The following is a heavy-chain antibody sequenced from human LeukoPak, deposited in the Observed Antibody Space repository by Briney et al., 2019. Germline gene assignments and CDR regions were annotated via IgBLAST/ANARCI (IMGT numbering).Heavy chain of an antibody. J-gene: IGHJ4*02. V-gene: IGHV4-30-2*01. CDR3: ARTPGYSSSWYYFDY. Sequence: SQTLSLTCAVSGGSISSGGYSWSWIRQPPGKGLEWIGYIYHSGSTYYNPSLKSRVTISVDRSKNQFSLKLSSVTVADTAVYYCARTPGYSSSWYYFDYWGQGTLVTVSS. CDR1: GGSISSGGYS. CDR2: IYHSGST. D-gene: IGHD6-13*01.